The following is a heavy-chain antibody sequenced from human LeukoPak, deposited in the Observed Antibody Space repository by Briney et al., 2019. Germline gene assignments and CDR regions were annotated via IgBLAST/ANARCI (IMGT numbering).Heavy chain of an antibody. CDR2: FDPEDGET. V-gene: IGHV1-24*01. CDR3: ATERGYYDSSGYLGYAFDI. Sequence: ASVKVSCKVSGYTLTELSMHWVRQAPGKGLEWMGGFDPEDGETIYAQKFQGRVTMTEDTSTDTAYMELSSLRSEDTAVYYCATERGYYDSSGYLGYAFDIRGQGTMVTVSS. D-gene: IGHD3-22*01. CDR1: GYTLTELS. J-gene: IGHJ3*02.